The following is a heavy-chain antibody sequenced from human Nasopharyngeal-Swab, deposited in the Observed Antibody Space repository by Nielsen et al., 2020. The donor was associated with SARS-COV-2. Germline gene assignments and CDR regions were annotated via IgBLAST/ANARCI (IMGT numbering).Heavy chain of an antibody. V-gene: IGHV3-30*03. CDR2: IAHDASNE. CDR1: GFTFSSFG. D-gene: IGHD6-19*01. J-gene: IGHJ4*01. CDR3: AADSGRSSGWFH. Sequence: GESLKISCAASGFTFSSFGMHWVRQAPGKGLEWVAFIAHDASNEYYADSVKGRFTISRDNSKNTFYLQINSLRAEDTALYYCAADSGRSSGWFHWGQGTLVTVSS.